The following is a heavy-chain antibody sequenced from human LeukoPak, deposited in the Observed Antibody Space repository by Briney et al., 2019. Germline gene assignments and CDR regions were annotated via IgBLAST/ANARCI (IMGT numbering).Heavy chain of an antibody. V-gene: IGHV1-2*02. CDR3: ARDSQYYYDSSGYSHLGY. Sequence: GASVKVSCKASGYTFTGYYMHWVRQAPGQGLEWMGWINPNSGDTSYAQKFQGRVTMTRDTSISTAYMELSRLRSDDTAVYYCARDSQYYYDSSGYSHLGYWGQGTLVTVSS. CDR2: INPNSGDT. CDR1: GYTFTGYY. J-gene: IGHJ4*02. D-gene: IGHD3-22*01.